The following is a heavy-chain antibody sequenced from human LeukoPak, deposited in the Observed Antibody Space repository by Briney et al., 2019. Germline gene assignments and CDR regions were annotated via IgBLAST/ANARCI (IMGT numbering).Heavy chain of an antibody. CDR3: ARGGNWNYRRSYGYYMDV. V-gene: IGHV6-1*01. CDR1: GDSVSSNSAT. Sequence: SQTLSLTCAISGDSVSSNSATWNWIRQSPSRGLEWLGRTYYRSKWYNDYAVSVKSRITINPDTSKNQFSLQLNSVTPEDTAVYYCARGGNWNYRRSYGYYMDVWGKGTTVTVSS. D-gene: IGHD1-7*01. CDR2: TYYRSKWYN. J-gene: IGHJ6*03.